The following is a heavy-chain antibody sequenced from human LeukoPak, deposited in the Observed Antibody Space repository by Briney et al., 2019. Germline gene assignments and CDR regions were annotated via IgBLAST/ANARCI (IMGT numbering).Heavy chain of an antibody. Sequence: SQTLSLTCGISGDSVSSKSAAWNWIRQSPSRGLEWLGRTYYRSKWYNEYAVSVKSRITINPDTSKNQFSLQLSSVTPEDTAVYYCARDFIVVDAFDIWGQGTMVTVSS. V-gene: IGHV6-1*01. CDR3: ARDFIVVDAFDI. J-gene: IGHJ3*02. D-gene: IGHD3-16*02. CDR2: TYYRSKWYN. CDR1: GDSVSSKSAA.